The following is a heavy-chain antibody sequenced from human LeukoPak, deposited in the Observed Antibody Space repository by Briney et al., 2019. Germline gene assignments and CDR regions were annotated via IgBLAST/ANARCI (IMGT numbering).Heavy chain of an antibody. Sequence: SETLSLTCTVSGGSISSGDYYRSWIRQPPGKGLEWIGYIYYSGTTYYNPSLKSRLTISVDTSKNQFSLKLNSVTAADTAVYYCARVSNTLKYSGYDYYLDYWGQGTLVTVSS. D-gene: IGHD5-12*01. V-gene: IGHV4-30-4*08. CDR1: GGSISSGDYY. J-gene: IGHJ4*02. CDR2: IYYSGTT. CDR3: ARVSNTLKYSGYDYYLDY.